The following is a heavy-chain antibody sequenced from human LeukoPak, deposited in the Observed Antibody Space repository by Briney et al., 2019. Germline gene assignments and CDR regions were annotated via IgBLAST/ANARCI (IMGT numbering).Heavy chain of an antibody. J-gene: IGHJ6*03. Sequence: GASVKVSCKASGYTFTSYGISWVRQAPGQGLEWMGWISAYNGNTNYAQKLQGRVTMTTDTSTSTAYMELRSLRSDDTAVYYCARQITGGYFSYYYYYYMDVWGKGTTVTVSS. V-gene: IGHV1-18*01. CDR1: GYTFTSYG. CDR3: ARQITGGYFSYYYYYYMDV. D-gene: IGHD2-21*02. CDR2: ISAYNGNT.